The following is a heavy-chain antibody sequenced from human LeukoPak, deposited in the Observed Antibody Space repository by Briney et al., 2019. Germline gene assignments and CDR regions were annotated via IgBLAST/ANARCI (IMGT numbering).Heavy chain of an antibody. Sequence: GGSLRLSCAASGFTVSSNYMSWVRQAPGKGLEWVSVIYSGGSTYYADSVKGRFTISRDNSKNTLCLQMNSLRAEDTAVYYCARELAVSDAFDIWGRGTMVAVSS. J-gene: IGHJ3*02. CDR2: IYSGGST. V-gene: IGHV3-66*01. CDR1: GFTVSSNY. CDR3: ARELAVSDAFDI.